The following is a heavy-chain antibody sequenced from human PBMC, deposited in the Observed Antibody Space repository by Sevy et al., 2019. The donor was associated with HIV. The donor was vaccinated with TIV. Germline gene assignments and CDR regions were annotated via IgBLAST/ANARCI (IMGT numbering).Heavy chain of an antibody. CDR1: GFTFSSYA. Sequence: GGCLRLSCAASGFTFSSYAMHWVRQAPGKGLEWVAVISYDGSNKYYADSVKGRFTISRDNSKNTLYLQMNSLRAEDTAVYYCAREPDYSSGWYLSQYYYGMDVWGQGTTVTVSS. V-gene: IGHV3-30*04. CDR2: ISYDGSNK. D-gene: IGHD6-19*01. J-gene: IGHJ6*02. CDR3: AREPDYSSGWYLSQYYYGMDV.